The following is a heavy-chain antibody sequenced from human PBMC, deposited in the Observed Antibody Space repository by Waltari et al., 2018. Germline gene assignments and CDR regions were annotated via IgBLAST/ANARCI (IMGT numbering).Heavy chain of an antibody. J-gene: IGHJ3*02. Sequence: QVQLKESAPGLVKPSETLSLTCTVSGGSISDYYRNWLRQPPGKGLEWIGYIYNTGRTNYNPSLKSRVTISLDTSKNQFSLKLTSVTAADTAVYYCARRGWVVPSSMGAFDIWGQGTLVTVST. CDR2: IYNTGRT. V-gene: IGHV4-59*01. CDR3: ARRGWVVPSSMGAFDI. D-gene: IGHD2-2*01. CDR1: GGSISDYY.